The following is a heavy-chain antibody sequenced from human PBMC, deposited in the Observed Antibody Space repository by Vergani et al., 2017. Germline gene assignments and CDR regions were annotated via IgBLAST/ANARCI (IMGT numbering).Heavy chain of an antibody. CDR1: GGSINTGAYY. CDR3: ARELSYYYGSGSDDYNPYYYEGMDV. CDR2: VYTSGMT. J-gene: IGHJ6*02. V-gene: IGHV4-61*02. D-gene: IGHD3-10*01. Sequence: QVQLQESGPRLVRPSQTLSLTCTVSGGSINTGAYYWSWIRQLAGKGLEWIGRVYTSGMTNYNPSLKSRVTILVDRSKSQLSLKLTSVTAGDTAVYFCARELSYYYGSGSDDYNPYYYEGMDVWGPGTTVTVSS.